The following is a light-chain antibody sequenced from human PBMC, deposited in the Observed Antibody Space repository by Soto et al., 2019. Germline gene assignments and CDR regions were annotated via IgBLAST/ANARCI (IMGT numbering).Light chain of an antibody. CDR2: DDS. V-gene: IGLV3-21*02. CDR3: QVWDSISDMGV. CDR1: NIGSKS. J-gene: IGLJ1*01. Sequence: SYELTQPPSVSVAPGQTARITCGGNNIGSKSVHWYQQKAGQAPVLVVHDDSDRPSGIPERFSGSNSRNTATLTISSVAVGDEADYYCQVWDSISDMGVFGTGTKVTVL.